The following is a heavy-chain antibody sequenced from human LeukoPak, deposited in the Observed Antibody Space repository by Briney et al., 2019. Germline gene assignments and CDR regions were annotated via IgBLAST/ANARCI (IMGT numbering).Heavy chain of an antibody. CDR3: ARVETIAARLTFDH. V-gene: IGHV4-61*01. D-gene: IGHD6-6*01. Sequence: SETLSLTCTVSGGSVSSGSYYWSWIRQPPGKGLEWIGYIYYTGSTNYNPSLKSRVTISVDTSKNQFSLELSSVTAADTAVYYCARVETIAARLTFDHWGQGTLVTVPS. CDR2: IYYTGST. J-gene: IGHJ4*02. CDR1: GGSVSSGSYY.